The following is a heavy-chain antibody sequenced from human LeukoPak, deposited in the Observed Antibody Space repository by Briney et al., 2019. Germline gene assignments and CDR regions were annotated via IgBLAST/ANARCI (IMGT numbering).Heavy chain of an antibody. D-gene: IGHD4-17*01. CDR2: TNGNGGST. CDR1: GFSFSRYS. CDR3: ACLEDAAT. Sequence: PGGSLRLSCAASGFSFSRYSMRWVRQAPGKGLVWVSGTNGNGGSTTYADSVKGRFTISRDNAKNTLYLQMNSLRAEDTAVYYRACLEDAATGGQGTLVTVSS. J-gene: IGHJ4*02. V-gene: IGHV3-74*01.